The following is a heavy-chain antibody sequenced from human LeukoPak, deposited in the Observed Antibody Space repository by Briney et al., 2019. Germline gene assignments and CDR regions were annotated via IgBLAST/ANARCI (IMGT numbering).Heavy chain of an antibody. CDR1: GGPISSYH. J-gene: IGHJ4*02. V-gene: IGHV4-59*12. CDR3: ARGVRGVTLVYFDY. CDR2: IYYSGST. D-gene: IGHD3-10*01. Sequence: SETLSLTFTAPGGPISSYHWSWIRQPPGKALEWIGYIYYSGSTNYNRSLKSRVTISVDTSKDQFSLKLSSVTAADTAVYYCARGVRGVTLVYFDYWGQGTMVTVSS.